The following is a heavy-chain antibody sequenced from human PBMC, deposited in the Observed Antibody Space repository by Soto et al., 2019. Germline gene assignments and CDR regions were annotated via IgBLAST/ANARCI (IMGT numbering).Heavy chain of an antibody. J-gene: IGHJ5*02. D-gene: IGHD3-3*01. CDR1: GGSISSYY. CDR2: IYYSGST. Sequence: TLSLTCTVSGGSISSYYWSWIRQPPGKGLEWIGNIYYSGSTNYNPSLKSRVTISVDTSKNQFSLKLSSVTAADTAVYYCARSNSGYYKWFDPWGQGTLVTVSS. V-gene: IGHV4-59*08. CDR3: ARSNSGYYKWFDP.